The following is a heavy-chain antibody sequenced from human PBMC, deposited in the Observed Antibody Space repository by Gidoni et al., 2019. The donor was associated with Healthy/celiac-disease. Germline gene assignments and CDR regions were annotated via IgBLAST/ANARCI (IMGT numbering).Heavy chain of an antibody. V-gene: IGHV4-31*01. Sequence: QVQLQESGPGRVKPSQTLSLTCTVSGDSISRGVYYWSCIRHHPGQGLEWIGDIYYSGSTYYNPSLKSPVTISVDTSKNQCSLKLSSVTAADTALYYCARIGVIEARRREYYFDFWVQGTLVTVSS. D-gene: IGHD6-6*01. J-gene: IGHJ4*02. CDR2: IYYSGST. CDR1: GDSISRGVYY. CDR3: ARIGVIEARRREYYFDF.